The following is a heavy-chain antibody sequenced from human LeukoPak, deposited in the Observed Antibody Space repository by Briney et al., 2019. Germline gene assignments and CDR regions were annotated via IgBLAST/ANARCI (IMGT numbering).Heavy chain of an antibody. CDR1: GGSISSGTYY. V-gene: IGHV4-61*02. CDR2: IYTSGST. Sequence: PSQTLSLTCTVSGGSISSGTYYWSWIRQPAGKGLEWIGRIYTSGSTNYNPSLKSRVTISVDTSKNQFSLKLSSVTAADTAVYYCARDLGDWGQGTLVTVS. D-gene: IGHD1-26*01. CDR3: ARDLGD. J-gene: IGHJ4*02.